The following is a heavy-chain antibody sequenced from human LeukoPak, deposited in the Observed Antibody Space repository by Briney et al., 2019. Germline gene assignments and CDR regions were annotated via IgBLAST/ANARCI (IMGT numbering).Heavy chain of an antibody. CDR1: GYTFTGYY. CDR3: ATYSGSSGGFDY. Sequence: GASVKVSCKASGYTFTGYYMHWVRQAPGQGLEWMGWINPNSGGTNYAQKFQGRVTITRNTSISTAYMELSSLRSEDTAVYYCATYSGSSGGFDYWGQGTLVTVSS. V-gene: IGHV1-2*02. CDR2: INPNSGGT. D-gene: IGHD6-6*01. J-gene: IGHJ4*02.